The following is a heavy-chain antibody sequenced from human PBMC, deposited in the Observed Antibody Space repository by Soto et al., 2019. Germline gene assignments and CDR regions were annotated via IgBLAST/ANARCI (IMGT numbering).Heavy chain of an antibody. J-gene: IGHJ6*02. CDR2: IDPSDSYT. D-gene: IGHD5-18*01. Sequence: GESLKISCKGSGYSFTSYWISWVRQMPGKGLEWMGRIDPSDSYTNYSPSFQGHVTISADKSISTAYLQWSSLKASDTAMYFCARTSMQSRGYSYGHGGMDVWGQGTTVTVSS. CDR3: ARTSMQSRGYSYGHGGMDV. V-gene: IGHV5-10-1*01. CDR1: GYSFTSYW.